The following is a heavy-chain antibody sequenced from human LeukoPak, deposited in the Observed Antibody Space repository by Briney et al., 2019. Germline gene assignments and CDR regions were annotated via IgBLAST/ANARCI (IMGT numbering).Heavy chain of an antibody. Sequence: ETLSLTCTVSGGSISSYYWSWIRQPPGKGLEWIGYIYYSGSTNYNPSLKSRVTISVDTSKNQFSLKLSSVTAADTAVYYCARGLSRQGSRFNWFDPWGQGTLVTVSS. CDR2: IYYSGST. D-gene: IGHD2-2*01. J-gene: IGHJ5*02. V-gene: IGHV4-59*12. CDR3: ARGLSRQGSRFNWFDP. CDR1: GGSISSYY.